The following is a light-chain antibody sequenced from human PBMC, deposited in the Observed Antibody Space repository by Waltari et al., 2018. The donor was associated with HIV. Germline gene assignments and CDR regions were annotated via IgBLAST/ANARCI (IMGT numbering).Light chain of an antibody. J-gene: IGLJ3*02. CDR1: NSHLGNNY. V-gene: IGLV1-51*01. Sequence: QSVLTQPPSVSAAPGQKVTISCPGTNSHLGNNYVSWYQQIPGTAPKLLIYDNNKRPSGIPDRFSGSKSDTSATLGITGLQTGDEADYRCGTWDSSLSAVVFGEGTKLTVL. CDR3: GTWDSSLSAVV. CDR2: DNN.